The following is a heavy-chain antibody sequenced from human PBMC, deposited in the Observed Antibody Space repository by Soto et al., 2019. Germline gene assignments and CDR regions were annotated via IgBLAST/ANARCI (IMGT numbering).Heavy chain of an antibody. CDR3: ARDGGYSGDFDY. Sequence: QVQLQESGPGLVKPSQTLSLTCTVSGGSISSGGYYWSWIRQHPGKGLEWIGYIYYSGSTYYNPSLKSRVTISVDTSKXXXSXXLSSVTAADTAVYYCARDGGYSGDFDYWGQGTLVTVSS. CDR2: IYYSGST. CDR1: GGSISSGGYY. J-gene: IGHJ4*02. D-gene: IGHD5-12*01. V-gene: IGHV4-31*03.